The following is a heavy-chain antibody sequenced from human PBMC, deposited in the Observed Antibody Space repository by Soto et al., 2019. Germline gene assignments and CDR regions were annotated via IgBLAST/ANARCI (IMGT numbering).Heavy chain of an antibody. CDR2: ISSSSSTI. V-gene: IGHV3-48*01. Sequence: EVQLVESGGGLVQPGGSLRLSCAASGFTFSSYSMNWVRQAPGKGLEWVSYISSSSSTIYYADSVKGRFTISRDNAKTSLYLQMNSLRAEDTAVYYCVGWYYFDYWGQGTLVTVSS. D-gene: IGHD6-19*01. CDR3: VGWYYFDY. J-gene: IGHJ4*02. CDR1: GFTFSSYS.